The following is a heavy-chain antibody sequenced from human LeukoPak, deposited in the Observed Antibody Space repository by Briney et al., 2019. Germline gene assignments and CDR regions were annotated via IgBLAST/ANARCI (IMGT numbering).Heavy chain of an antibody. Sequence: ASVKVSCKASGYTFTSYYMHWVRQAPGQGLEWMGIINPSGGSTTYAQKFQGRVAMTRDTSTSTVYMELNSLRAEDTAVYYCAREYTGYGPEDYWGQGTLVTVSS. J-gene: IGHJ4*02. CDR1: GYTFTSYY. CDR3: AREYTGYGPEDY. CDR2: INPSGGST. D-gene: IGHD5-12*01. V-gene: IGHV1-46*01.